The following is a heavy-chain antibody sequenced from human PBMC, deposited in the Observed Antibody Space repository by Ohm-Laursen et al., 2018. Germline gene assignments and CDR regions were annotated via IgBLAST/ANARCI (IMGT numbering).Heavy chain of an antibody. CDR2: INHSGST. CDR3: ARGLRDIVVVVAATRTIFDY. D-gene: IGHD2-15*01. V-gene: IGHV4-34*01. CDR1: GGSFSDFH. J-gene: IGHJ4*02. Sequence: PSETLSLTCAVYGGSFSDFHWSWIRQPPGKGLEWIGEINHSGSTNYNPSLKSRVTISVDTSKNQFSLKLSSVTAADTAVYHCARGLRDIVVVVAATRTIFDYWGQGTLVTVSS.